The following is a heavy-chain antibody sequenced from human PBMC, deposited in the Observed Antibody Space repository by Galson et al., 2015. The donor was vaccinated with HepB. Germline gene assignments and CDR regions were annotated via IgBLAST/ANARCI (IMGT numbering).Heavy chain of an antibody. CDR1: GFSLTTSELG. CDR2: IYWDDDK. J-gene: IGHJ4*02. CDR3: AHSHITNLGIVTFDY. V-gene: IGHV2-5*02. Sequence: PALVKPTQTLTLTCTFSGFSLTTSELGVAWIRQPPGKALEWLALIYWDDDKYYSPSLKNRLSITKDTSKNQVVLTMTNMDPTDTASYYCAHSHITNLGIVTFDYWGQGTLVTVSS. D-gene: IGHD3-3*01.